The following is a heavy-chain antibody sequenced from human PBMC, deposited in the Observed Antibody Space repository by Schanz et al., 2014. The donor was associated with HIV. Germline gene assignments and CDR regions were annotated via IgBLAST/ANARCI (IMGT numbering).Heavy chain of an antibody. J-gene: IGHJ6*02. CDR1: GFTFTSYA. CDR2: MWYDESHK. CDR3: ARGEAITSYYYYYGMDV. D-gene: IGHD1-20*01. V-gene: IGHV3-33*08. Sequence: VQLLESGGGLIQPGGSLRLSCAASGFTFTSYAMTWVRQAPGKGLEWVAAMWYDESHKGYADSVKGRFTISRDNSKNTLYLQMNSLRAEDTAVYYCARGEAITSYYYYYGMDVWGQGTTVTVSS.